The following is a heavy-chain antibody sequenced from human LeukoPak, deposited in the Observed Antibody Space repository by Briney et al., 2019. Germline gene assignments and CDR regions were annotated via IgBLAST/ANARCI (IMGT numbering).Heavy chain of an antibody. Sequence: SETLSLTCTVSGGSISYYYWSWIRQPPGKGLEWIGYIYYSGSTDYNPSLKSRVTMSVDTSKNQFSLKLSSVTAADTAVYYCARGINYYGSGIGFWGQGTLVTVSS. CDR3: ARGINYYGSGIGF. J-gene: IGHJ4*02. V-gene: IGHV4-59*01. CDR1: GGSISYYY. D-gene: IGHD3-10*01. CDR2: IYYSGST.